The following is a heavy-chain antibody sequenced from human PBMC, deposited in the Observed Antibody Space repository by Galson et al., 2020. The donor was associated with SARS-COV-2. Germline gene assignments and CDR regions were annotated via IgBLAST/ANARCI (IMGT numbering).Heavy chain of an antibody. D-gene: IGHD3-22*01. CDR1: GFTFDDYA. CDR2: ISWNSGSI. Sequence: GGSLRLSCAASGFTFDDYAMHWVRQAPGKGLEWVSGISWNSGSIGYADSVKGRFTISRDNAKNSLYLQMNSLRAEDTALYYCAKVTYDSSGYYYSAFDIWGQGTMVTVSS. J-gene: IGHJ3*02. CDR3: AKVTYDSSGYYYSAFDI. V-gene: IGHV3-9*01.